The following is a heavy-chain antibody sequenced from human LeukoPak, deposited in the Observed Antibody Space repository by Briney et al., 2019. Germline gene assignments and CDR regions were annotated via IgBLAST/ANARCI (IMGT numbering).Heavy chain of an antibody. CDR1: GGSFRGYY. CDR3: ATRYG. CDR2: INQSGAT. V-gene: IGHV4-34*01. D-gene: IGHD4-17*01. Sequence: SETLSLTCAVYGGSFRGYYWSWIRQPPGKGLEWIGEINQSGATNYNPSLKSRVTISIDTSKCQFSLKLSSVTAADTAVYYCATRYGWGQGTLVTVSS. J-gene: IGHJ4*02.